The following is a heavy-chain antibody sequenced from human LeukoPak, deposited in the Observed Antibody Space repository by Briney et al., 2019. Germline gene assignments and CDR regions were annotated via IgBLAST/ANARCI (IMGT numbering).Heavy chain of an antibody. D-gene: IGHD2-2*01. J-gene: IGHJ5*02. CDR2: ISAYNGNT. V-gene: IGHV1-18*01. Sequence: ASVKVSCKASGYTFTSYGISWVRQAPGQGLEWMGWISAYNGNTNYAQKLQGRVTMTTDTSTSQAYMALRSLRADDTAVYYCARDPGARYCSSTSCYPSWFDPWGQGTLVTVSS. CDR1: GYTFTSYG. CDR3: ARDPGARYCSSTSCYPSWFDP.